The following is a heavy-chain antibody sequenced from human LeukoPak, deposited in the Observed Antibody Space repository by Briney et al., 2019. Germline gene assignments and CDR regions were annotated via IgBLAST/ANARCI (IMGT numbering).Heavy chain of an antibody. CDR2: MYYRGNT. Sequence: NPSETLSLTCTVSGGSVTSHYWGWVRQPPGKGLEWIGYMYYRGNTNYNPSLKSRLTLSVDTSNNQFSLKLNSVTAADTAVYYCARGSGYYPYYFDYWGQGTLVTVSS. V-gene: IGHV4-59*02. D-gene: IGHD3-3*01. CDR3: ARGSGYYPYYFDY. J-gene: IGHJ4*02. CDR1: GGSVTSHY.